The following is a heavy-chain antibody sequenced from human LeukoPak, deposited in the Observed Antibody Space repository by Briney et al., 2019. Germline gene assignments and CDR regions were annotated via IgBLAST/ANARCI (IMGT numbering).Heavy chain of an antibody. Sequence: GRSLRLSCAASGFTFSSYAMHWVRQAPGKRLEWVAVISYDGSNKYYADSVKGRFTISRDNSKNTLYLQMNSLRAEDTAVYYCARDGIVVVVAATPGVYGMDVWGQGTTVTVSS. J-gene: IGHJ6*02. V-gene: IGHV3-30-3*01. CDR3: ARDGIVVVVAATPGVYGMDV. CDR1: GFTFSSYA. D-gene: IGHD2-15*01. CDR2: ISYDGSNK.